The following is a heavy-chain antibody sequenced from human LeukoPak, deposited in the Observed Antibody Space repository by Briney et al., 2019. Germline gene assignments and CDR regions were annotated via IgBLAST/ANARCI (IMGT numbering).Heavy chain of an antibody. V-gene: IGHV4-59*12. J-gene: IGHJ5*02. Sequence: SETLSPTCTVSGGSISSYYWSWIRQPPGKGLEWIGYIYYSGSTNYNPSLKSRVTISVDTSKNQFSLKLSSVTAADTAVYYCARVPVNIWENWFDPWGQGTLVTVSS. CDR1: GGSISSYY. D-gene: IGHD1-26*01. CDR2: IYYSGST. CDR3: ARVPVNIWENWFDP.